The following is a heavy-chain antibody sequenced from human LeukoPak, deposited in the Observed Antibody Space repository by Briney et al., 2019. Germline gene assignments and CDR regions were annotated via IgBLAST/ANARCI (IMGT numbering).Heavy chain of an antibody. CDR1: GFPFNMFA. Sequence: GGSLRLSCTGSGFPFNMFAMNWVRQAPGKGLEWVSYISASGSNICYLDSVKGRFTVSRDNAMNSLFLQMDRPRAEDTAVYYCVRVKGTYFDFWGQGTLVTVSS. CDR2: ISASGSNI. J-gene: IGHJ4*02. V-gene: IGHV3-48*01. CDR3: VRVKGTYFDF. D-gene: IGHD1-1*01.